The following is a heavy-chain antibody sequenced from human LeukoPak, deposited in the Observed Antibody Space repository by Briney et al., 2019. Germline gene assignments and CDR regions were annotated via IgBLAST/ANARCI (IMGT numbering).Heavy chain of an antibody. Sequence: GGSLRLSCAASGFTFSSYAMSWVRQAPGKGLEWVSAISGSGGSTYYADSVKGRFTISRDNSKNTLYLQMNSLRAEDTAVYYCAKDGKKAYFDSGGYYDYWGQGTLVTVSS. CDR3: AKDGKKAYFDSGGYYDY. CDR1: GFTFSSYA. CDR2: ISGSGGST. D-gene: IGHD3-22*01. V-gene: IGHV3-23*01. J-gene: IGHJ4*02.